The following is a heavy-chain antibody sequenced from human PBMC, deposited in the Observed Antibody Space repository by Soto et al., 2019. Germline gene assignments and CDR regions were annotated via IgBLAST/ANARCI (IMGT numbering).Heavy chain of an antibody. Sequence: SETLSLTCTVSGGSISSGDYYWSWIRQPPWKGLEWIGYIYYSGSTDYNPSLKSRLTISVDTSKNQFSLKLSSVTAADTAVYYCARIGAYCSGSCYSWFDPWGQGXLVTVYS. V-gene: IGHV4-30-4*01. CDR1: GGSISSGDYY. J-gene: IGHJ5*02. CDR3: ARIGAYCSGSCYSWFDP. D-gene: IGHD2-21*01. CDR2: IYYSGST.